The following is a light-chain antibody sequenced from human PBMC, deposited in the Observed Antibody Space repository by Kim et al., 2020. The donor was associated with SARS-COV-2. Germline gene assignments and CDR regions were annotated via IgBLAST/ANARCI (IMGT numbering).Light chain of an antibody. Sequence: SYELTQPPSVSVSPGQTASITCSGDKLGDQYACWYQQKPGQSPVVVIYQDTERPSGIPERFSGSNSGNTATLTISGTQTMDEADYYCQAWASSTYVVFGG. CDR1: KLGDQY. J-gene: IGLJ2*01. CDR2: QDT. CDR3: QAWASSTYVV. V-gene: IGLV3-1*01.